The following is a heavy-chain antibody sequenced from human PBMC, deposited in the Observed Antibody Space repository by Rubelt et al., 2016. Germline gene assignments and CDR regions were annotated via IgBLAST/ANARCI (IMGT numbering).Heavy chain of an antibody. Sequence: EVQLVESGGGLVQPGGSLRLSCAASGFTFSSYWMSWVRQAPGKGLEWVANIKQDGSEKYYVDSVKGRFTISRDNSKNTLYLQLNSLKAVDTAVFYWASPYDGSGWINGYWG. CDR1: GFTFSSYW. D-gene: IGHD6-19*01. CDR2: IKQDGSEK. CDR3: ASPYDGSGWINGY. V-gene: IGHV3-7*02. J-gene: IGHJ4*01.